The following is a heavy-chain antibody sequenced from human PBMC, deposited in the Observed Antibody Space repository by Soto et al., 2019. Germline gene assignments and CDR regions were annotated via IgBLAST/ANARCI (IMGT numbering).Heavy chain of an antibody. CDR2: IIPILGIA. CDR3: ARDWVQGRGSSGWDLGDAFDI. D-gene: IGHD6-19*01. Sequence: EASVKVSCKASGGTFSSYTISWVRQAPGQGLEWMGRIIPILGIANYAQKFQGRVTITADKSTSTAYMELSSLRSEDTAVYYCARDWVQGRGSSGWDLGDAFDIWGQGTMVTVSS. J-gene: IGHJ3*02. V-gene: IGHV1-69*04. CDR1: GGTFSSYT.